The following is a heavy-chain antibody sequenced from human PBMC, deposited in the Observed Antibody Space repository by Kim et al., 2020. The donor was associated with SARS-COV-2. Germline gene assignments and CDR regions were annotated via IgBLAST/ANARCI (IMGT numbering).Heavy chain of an antibody. J-gene: IGHJ5*02. CDR2: IYTSGST. CDR1: GGSISSYY. D-gene: IGHD6-19*01. Sequence: SETLSLTCTVSGGSISSYYWSWIRQPVGKGLEWIGRIYTSGSTNYNPSLKSRVTMSVDTSKNQFSLKLSSVTAADTAVYYCARAAGGAVAGTWWFDPWGQGTLVTVSS. V-gene: IGHV4-4*07. CDR3: ARAAGGAVAGTWWFDP.